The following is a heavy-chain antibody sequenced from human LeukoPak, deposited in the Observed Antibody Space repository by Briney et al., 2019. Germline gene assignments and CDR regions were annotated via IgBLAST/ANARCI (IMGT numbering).Heavy chain of an antibody. D-gene: IGHD3-22*01. V-gene: IGHV3-30*02. CDR3: AKDDSTYYYDSSGDRMDC. J-gene: IGHJ4*02. Sequence: RGSLRLSCAASGFTFSSYGMHWVRQAPGKGLEWVAFIRYDGSNKYYADSVKGRFTISRDNSKNTLYLQMNSLRAEDTAVYYCAKDDSTYYYDSSGDRMDCWGQGTLVTVSS. CDR2: IRYDGSNK. CDR1: GFTFSSYG.